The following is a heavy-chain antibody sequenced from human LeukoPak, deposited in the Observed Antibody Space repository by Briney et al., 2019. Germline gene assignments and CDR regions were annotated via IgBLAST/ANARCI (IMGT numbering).Heavy chain of an antibody. CDR2: INHSGST. Sequence: SETLSLTCAVYGGSFSNYYWTWIRQPPGKGLEWIGEINHSGSTNYNPSLKSRVTISVDTSKNQFSLKLSSVTAADTAVYYCARGEYGSGSYHIDYWGQGTLVTVSS. CDR1: GGSFSNYY. V-gene: IGHV4-34*01. J-gene: IGHJ4*02. D-gene: IGHD3-10*01. CDR3: ARGEYGSGSYHIDY.